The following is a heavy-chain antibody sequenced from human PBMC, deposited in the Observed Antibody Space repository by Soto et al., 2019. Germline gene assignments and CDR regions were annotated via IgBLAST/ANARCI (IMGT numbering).Heavy chain of an antibody. CDR3: ARKLVVINLAKTRARGAFDI. CDR2: IIPIFGTA. J-gene: IGHJ3*02. Sequence: GASVKVSFKASGGTFSSYAISWVRQAPGQGLEWMGGIIPIFGTANYAQKSQGRVTITADESTSTAYMELSSLRSEDTAVYYCARKLVVINLAKTRARGAFDIWGQGTMVTVSS. CDR1: GGTFSSYA. V-gene: IGHV1-69*13. D-gene: IGHD3-22*01.